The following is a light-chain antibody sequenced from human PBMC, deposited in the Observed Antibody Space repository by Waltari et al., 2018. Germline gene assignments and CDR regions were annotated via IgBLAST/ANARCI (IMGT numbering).Light chain of an antibody. CDR1: QSGLYSSNNKND. J-gene: IGKJ4*01. V-gene: IGKV4-1*01. CDR2: WAP. CDR3: QQYYSTPLT. Sequence: DTVMSQSQESLAVSLSERATIDHNSSQSGLYSSNNKNDLAWYQQKPGQPPKLLIYWAPARESGVPDRFRGSGSGTDFTLTSSSLQAEDVAVYYCQQYYSTPLTFGGGTKVEIK.